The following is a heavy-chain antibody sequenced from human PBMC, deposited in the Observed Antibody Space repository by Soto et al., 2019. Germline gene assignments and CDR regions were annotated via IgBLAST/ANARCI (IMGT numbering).Heavy chain of an antibody. Sequence: PSETLSLTCAVSGGSFSGYYWNWIRQPPGKGLEWIGEIGPNGNTNYGPSLKSRVTISVDASKNQFSLRLNSVTAADTAVYYCASRVRYALLAYWGQGSLVTGSS. D-gene: IGHD3-9*01. CDR3: ASRVRYALLAY. J-gene: IGHJ4*02. CDR2: IGPNGNT. CDR1: GGSFSGYY. V-gene: IGHV4-34*01.